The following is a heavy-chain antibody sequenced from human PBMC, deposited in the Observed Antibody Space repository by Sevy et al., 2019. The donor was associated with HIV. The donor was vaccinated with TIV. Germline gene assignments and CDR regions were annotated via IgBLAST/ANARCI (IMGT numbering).Heavy chain of an antibody. V-gene: IGHV3-9*01. CDR1: GFPFNDHA. CDR3: AKDINRGCDGINCYPYYYYFYGLDV. Sequence: GGSLRLSCAASGFPFNDHAMHWVRQVPGKGLEWVSGVSWNSRNIGYADSVKGQFTISRDNANHFLYLEMNSLRPEDTAFYYCAKDINRGCDGINCYPYYYYFYGLDVWGQGTTVTVSS. J-gene: IGHJ6*02. CDR2: VSWNSRNI. D-gene: IGHD2-21*01.